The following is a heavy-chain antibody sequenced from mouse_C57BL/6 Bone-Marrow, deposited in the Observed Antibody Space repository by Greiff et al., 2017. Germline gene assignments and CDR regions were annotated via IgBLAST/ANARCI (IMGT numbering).Heavy chain of an antibody. CDR2: INPYNGGT. V-gene: IGHV1-19*01. J-gene: IGHJ2*01. CDR3: APAYSSP. CDR1: GYTFTDYY. Sequence: EVQLVESGPVLVKPGASVKMSCKASGYTFTDYYMNWVKQSHGKSLEWIGVINPYNGGTSYNQKFKGKATLTVDKSSSTAYMELNSLTSEDSAVYYCAPAYSSPWSQGTTLTVSS. D-gene: IGHD2-10*01.